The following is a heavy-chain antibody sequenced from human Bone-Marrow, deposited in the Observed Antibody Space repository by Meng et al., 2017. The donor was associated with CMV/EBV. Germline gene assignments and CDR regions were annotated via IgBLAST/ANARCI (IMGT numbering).Heavy chain of an antibody. J-gene: IGHJ5*02. CDR3: ARDVSSVTWFDP. Sequence: QLQLQESGPGLVKPSEPLSLTCTVSGGSISSSSYYWGWIRQPAGKGLEWIGRIYTSGSTNYNPSLKSRVTMSVDTSKNQFSLKLSSVTAADTAVYYCARDVSSVTWFDPWGQGTLVTASS. D-gene: IGHD4-11*01. CDR2: IYTSGST. CDR1: GGSISSSSYY. V-gene: IGHV4-61*02.